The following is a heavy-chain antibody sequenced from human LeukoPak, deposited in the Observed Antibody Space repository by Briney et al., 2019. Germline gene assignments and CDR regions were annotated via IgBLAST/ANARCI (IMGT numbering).Heavy chain of an antibody. CDR2: INPNSGGT. V-gene: IGHV1-2*02. CDR3: ARGDGSSWTNFDF. J-gene: IGHJ4*02. D-gene: IGHD6-13*01. CDR1: GYTFTGSY. Sequence: GASVKASCKASGYTFTGSYMHWVRQAPGQGLECMGWINPNSGGTKYALKFQGRVTMIRDTSINTAYMELSRLRSDDTAVYYCARGDGSSWTNFDFWGQGTLVTVSS.